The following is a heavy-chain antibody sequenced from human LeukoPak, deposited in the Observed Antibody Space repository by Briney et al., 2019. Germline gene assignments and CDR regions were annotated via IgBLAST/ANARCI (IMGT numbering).Heavy chain of an antibody. J-gene: IGHJ4*02. CDR2: IIPIFGIS. Sequence: ASVKVSCQASGGTFIRYAISWVRQAPAQGVAWVGRIIPIFGISNYAQMFHGRVTITADKSTSTTYRELSSLKSEDTAVYYCARSLSGYYDSSGYYDYWGQGTLVTVSS. D-gene: IGHD3-22*01. CDR3: ARSLSGYYDSSGYYDY. V-gene: IGHV1-69*04. CDR1: GGTFIRYA.